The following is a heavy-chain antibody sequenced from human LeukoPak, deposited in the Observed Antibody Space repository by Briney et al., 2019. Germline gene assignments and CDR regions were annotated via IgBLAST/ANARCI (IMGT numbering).Heavy chain of an antibody. J-gene: IGHJ4*02. CDR2: IYYSGST. Sequence: SQTLSLTCTVSGGSISSGDCYWSWIRQPPGKGLEWIGYIYYSGSTYYNPSLKSRVTISVDTSKNQFSLKLSSVTAADTAVYYCAREAVGLGIGYWGQGTLVTVSS. CDR3: AREAVGLGIGY. CDR1: GGSISSGDCY. D-gene: IGHD3/OR15-3a*01. V-gene: IGHV4-30-4*01.